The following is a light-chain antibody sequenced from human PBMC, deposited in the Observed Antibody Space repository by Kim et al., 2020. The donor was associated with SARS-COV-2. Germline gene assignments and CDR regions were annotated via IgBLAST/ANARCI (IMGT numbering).Light chain of an antibody. CDR1: NIGSKS. CDR2: YDS. V-gene: IGLV3-21*04. J-gene: IGLJ2*01. CDR3: QVWDSSSDPVV. Sequence: SYELTQPPSVSVAPGKTARITCGGNNIGSKSVHWYQQKPGQAPVLVIYYDSDRPSGIPERFSGSNSGNTATLTISRVEAGDEADYYCQVWDSSSDPVVFGGGPQLTVL.